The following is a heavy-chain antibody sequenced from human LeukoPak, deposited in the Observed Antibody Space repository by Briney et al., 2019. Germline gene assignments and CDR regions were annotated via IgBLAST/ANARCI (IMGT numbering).Heavy chain of an antibody. CDR3: ARWSGSFEYYFDS. D-gene: IGHD1-26*01. J-gene: IGHJ4*02. CDR2: INHSGST. CDR1: GGSFSGYY. V-gene: IGHV4-34*01. Sequence: SETLSLTRAVYGGSFSGYYWSWIRQPPGKGLEWIGEINHSGSTNYNPSLKSRVTISVDTSKNQFSLRLSSVTAADTAVYYCARWSGSFEYYFDSWGQGTLVTVSS.